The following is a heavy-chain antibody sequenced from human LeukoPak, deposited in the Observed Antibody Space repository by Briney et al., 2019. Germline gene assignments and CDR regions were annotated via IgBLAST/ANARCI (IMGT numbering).Heavy chain of an antibody. J-gene: IGHJ4*02. Sequence: ALVKVSCKASGYTFTGYYMHWVRQAPGQGLEWMGWINPNSGGTNYAQKFQGRVTMTRDTSISTAYMELSRLRSDDTAVYYCARDVVATISPGYWGQGTLVTVSS. CDR3: ARDVVATISPGY. CDR1: GYTFTGYY. D-gene: IGHD5-12*01. CDR2: INPNSGGT. V-gene: IGHV1-2*02.